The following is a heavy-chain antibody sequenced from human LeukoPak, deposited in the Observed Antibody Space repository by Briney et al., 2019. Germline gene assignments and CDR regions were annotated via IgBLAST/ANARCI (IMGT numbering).Heavy chain of an antibody. CDR3: VTDIRSGWRNF. Sequence: ASVKVSCKVSGYTLSESSIHWVRQPPGEGLEWMGGFDPENGEAIYAQKIQGRVTMTEDTSIDTAYIELRSLRSDDTAVYYCVTDIRSGWRNFWGQGTLITVSS. CDR1: GYTLSESS. CDR2: FDPENGEA. V-gene: IGHV1-24*01. D-gene: IGHD6-19*01. J-gene: IGHJ4*02.